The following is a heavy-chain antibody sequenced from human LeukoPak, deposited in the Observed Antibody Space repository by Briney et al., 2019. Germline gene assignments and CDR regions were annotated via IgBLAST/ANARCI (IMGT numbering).Heavy chain of an antibody. D-gene: IGHD4-11*01. CDR1: DDSITMYY. J-gene: IGHJ5*02. Sequence: SETLSLTCSVSDDSITMYYWTWIRQPPGKGLEWIGYVDHTGSTNFNPSLNGRVSISRDTTKNLFSLRLRSVTAADTAVYYCARTVTTYNWFDPWGQGTLVTVSS. V-gene: IGHV4-59*01. CDR3: ARTVTTYNWFDP. CDR2: VDHTGST.